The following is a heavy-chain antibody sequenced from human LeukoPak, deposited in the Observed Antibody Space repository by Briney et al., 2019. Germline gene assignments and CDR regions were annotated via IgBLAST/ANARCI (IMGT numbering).Heavy chain of an antibody. Sequence: GGSLRLSCAASGFTFSSYWMHWVRQAPGKGLVWVSRINSDGSITSYADSVKGRFTIPRDNAKNTLYLQMNSLRAEDTAVYYCAKDRGDGAFDIWGQGTMVTVSS. V-gene: IGHV3-74*01. CDR1: GFTFSSYW. CDR2: INSDGSIT. J-gene: IGHJ3*02. D-gene: IGHD2-21*01. CDR3: AKDRGDGAFDI.